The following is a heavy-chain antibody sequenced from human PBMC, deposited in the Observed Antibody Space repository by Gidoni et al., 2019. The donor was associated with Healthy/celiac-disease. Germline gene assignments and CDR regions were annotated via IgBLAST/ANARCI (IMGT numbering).Heavy chain of an antibody. CDR2: IYWNDDK. D-gene: IGHD6-6*01. Sequence: QITLKESGPTLVKPTQTLTLTCTFSGFSLSTSGVGVGWIRQPPGKALEWLALIYWNDDKRYSPSLKSRLTITKDTSKNQVVLTMTNMDPVDTATYYCAHNLLPGIAARPSLGAYYYYYGMDVWGQGTTVTVSS. V-gene: IGHV2-5*01. CDR1: GFSLSTSGVG. J-gene: IGHJ6*02. CDR3: AHNLLPGIAARPSLGAYYYYYGMDV.